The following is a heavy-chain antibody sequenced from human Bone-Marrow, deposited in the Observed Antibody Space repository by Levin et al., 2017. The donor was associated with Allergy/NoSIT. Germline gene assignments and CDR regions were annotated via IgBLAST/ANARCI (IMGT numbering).Heavy chain of an antibody. D-gene: IGHD6-19*01. CDR2: IPHDGANT. Sequence: GESLKISCAASGFTFSNFAMHWVRQAPGKGLEWVAAIPHDGANTHYTDSVRGRFTISRDNSKNTLFVEMNSLRVEDTAVYYCARGPGLAVGKGYFDSWGQGTLVTVSS. V-gene: IGHV3-30-3*01. CDR3: ARGPGLAVGKGYFDS. J-gene: IGHJ5*01. CDR1: GFTFSNFA.